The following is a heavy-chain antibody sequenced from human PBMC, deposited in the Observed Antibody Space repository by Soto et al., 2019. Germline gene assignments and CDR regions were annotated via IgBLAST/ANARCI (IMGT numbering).Heavy chain of an antibody. D-gene: IGHD6-19*01. J-gene: IGHJ5*02. CDR3: ARQTVSSGWHYGNWFDP. CDR2: IIPIFNTA. CDR1: GGTFNTFA. Sequence: QEQLVQSGAEVKKPGSSVKVSCKVSGGTFNTFAISWVRQAPGQGLEWMGGIIPIFNTAKYAQKFQGRVPITADKSTSTVHMELSSLRSEYTAVYYCARQTVSSGWHYGNWFDPWGQGTLVTVSS. V-gene: IGHV1-69*06.